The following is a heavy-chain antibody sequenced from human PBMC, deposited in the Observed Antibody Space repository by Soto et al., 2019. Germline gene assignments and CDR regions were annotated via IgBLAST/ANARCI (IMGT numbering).Heavy chain of an antibody. J-gene: IGHJ6*02. D-gene: IGHD2-15*01. V-gene: IGHV1-69*13. CDR1: GGTFSSYA. CDR3: ARGYCSGGSCYPGHGIDV. CDR2: IIPIFGTA. Sequence: SVKVSCKASGGTFSSYAISWVRQAPGQGLEWMGGIIPIFGTANYAQKFQGRVTITADESTSTAYMELSSLRSEDTAVYYCARGYCSGGSCYPGHGIDVWGPGTPVTVSS.